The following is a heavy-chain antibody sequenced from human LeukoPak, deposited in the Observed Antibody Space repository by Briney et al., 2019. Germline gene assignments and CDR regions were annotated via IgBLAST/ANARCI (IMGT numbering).Heavy chain of an antibody. D-gene: IGHD6-6*01. CDR3: ARELAARFDS. CDR2: IYTSGST. Sequence: SETLSLTCTVSGASISSYYWSWIRHPAGKGLEWIGRIYTSGSTNYNPSLKSRVTMSVDTSKNQFSLNLSSVTAADTAVYYCARELAARFDSWGQGTLVTVSS. J-gene: IGHJ5*01. V-gene: IGHV4-4*07. CDR1: GASISSYY.